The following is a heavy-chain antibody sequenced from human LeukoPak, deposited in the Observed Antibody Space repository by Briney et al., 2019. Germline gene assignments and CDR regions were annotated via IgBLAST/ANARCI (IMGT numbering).Heavy chain of an antibody. V-gene: IGHV3-20*04. CDR1: GFTFNDYG. J-gene: IGHJ4*02. CDR3: AKDLAAVPAGIFDY. CDR2: INYNGGTT. D-gene: IGHD2-2*01. Sequence: GGSLRLSCEGSGFTFNDYGMSWVRQVPGKGLEWVSGINYNGGTTNYGDSVKGRFTISRDNAKNSLYLQMNSLRAEDMALYYCAKDLAAVPAGIFDYWGQGTLVTVSS.